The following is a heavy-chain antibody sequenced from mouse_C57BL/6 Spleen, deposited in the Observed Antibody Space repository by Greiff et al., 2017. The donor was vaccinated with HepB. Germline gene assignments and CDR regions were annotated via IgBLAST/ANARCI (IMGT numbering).Heavy chain of an antibody. CDR1: GYTFTSYW. D-gene: IGHD1-1*01. CDR2: IDPSDSYT. J-gene: IGHJ4*01. CDR3: ARSVGYYYAMDY. V-gene: IGHV1-69*01. Sequence: VKLQQPGAELVMPGASVKLSCKASGYTFTSYWMHWVKQRPGQGLEWIGEIDPSDSYTNYNQKFKGKSTLTVDKSSSTAYMQLSSLTSEDSAVYYCARSVGYYYAMDYWGQGTSVTVSS.